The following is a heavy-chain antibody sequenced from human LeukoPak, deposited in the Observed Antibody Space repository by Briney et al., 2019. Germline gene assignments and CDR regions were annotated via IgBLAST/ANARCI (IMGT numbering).Heavy chain of an antibody. CDR3: ATARTSGWSVYYYYGMDG. CDR1: GYTLTELS. V-gene: IGHV1-24*01. Sequence: ASVKVSCKVSGYTLTELSMHWVRQAPGKGLEWMGGFDPEDDETIYAQKFQGRVTMTEDTSTDTAYMELSSLRSEDTAVYYCATARTSGWSVYYYYGMDGWGQGTTVTVSS. CDR2: FDPEDDET. J-gene: IGHJ6*02. D-gene: IGHD6-19*01.